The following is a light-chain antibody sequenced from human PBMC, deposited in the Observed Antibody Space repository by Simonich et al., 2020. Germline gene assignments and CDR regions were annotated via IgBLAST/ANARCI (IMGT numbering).Light chain of an antibody. CDR2: DAS. Sequence: EIVLTQSPATLSLSPGERATLSCRASQSVSSYLAWYQQKPGQAPRLLIYDASNRAPGIPARLSGNGSWTDFTLTISSLQAEDVAVYYCQQYYSTPFTFGPGTKVDIK. J-gene: IGKJ3*01. CDR1: QSVSSY. CDR3: QQYYSTPFT. V-gene: IGKV3-11*01.